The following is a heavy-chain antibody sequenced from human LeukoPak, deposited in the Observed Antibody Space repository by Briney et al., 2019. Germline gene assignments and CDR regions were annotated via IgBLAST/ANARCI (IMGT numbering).Heavy chain of an antibody. D-gene: IGHD1-1*01. CDR1: GGSFSGYY. CDR2: INHSGST. J-gene: IGHJ4*02. CDR3: ARVTTGFVWYLDY. V-gene: IGHV4-34*01. Sequence: PSETLSLTCAVYGGSFSGYYWSWIRQPPGKGLEWIGEINHSGSTNYNPSLKSRVTTSVDTSKNQFSLKLSSVTAADTAVYYCARVTTGFVWYLDYWGQGTLVTVSS.